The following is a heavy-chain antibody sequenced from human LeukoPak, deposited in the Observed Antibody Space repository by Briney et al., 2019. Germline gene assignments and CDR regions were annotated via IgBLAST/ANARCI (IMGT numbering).Heavy chain of an antibody. V-gene: IGHV1-46*03. J-gene: IGHJ4*02. Sequence: ASGNVSCKVSGYTFTSDYMHWVRRAPGQGLEWMGRINPIGGSPNYTQTFQCRVTMTSDTSTSTVYMGLSCLRSDGTAVYYCARARGYYYDSSGYYPNTCLDGWGQGSLVTASS. D-gene: IGHD3-22*01. CDR3: ARARGYYYDSSGYYPNTCLDG. CDR2: INPIGGSP. CDR1: GYTFTSDY.